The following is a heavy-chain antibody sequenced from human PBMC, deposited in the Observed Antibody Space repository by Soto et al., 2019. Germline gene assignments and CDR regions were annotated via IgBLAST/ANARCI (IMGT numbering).Heavy chain of an antibody. CDR2: ISAYNGNT. V-gene: IGHV1-18*01. CDR3: ARVTAMVYHYYYGMDV. D-gene: IGHD5-18*01. CDR1: GYTFTSYG. Sequence: GASVKVSCKASGYTFTSYGISWVRQAPGQGLEWMGWISAYNGNTNYAQKLQGRVTMTTDTSTSTAYMELRSLRSDDTAVYYCARVTAMVYHYYYGMDVWGQGTTVTVS. J-gene: IGHJ6*02.